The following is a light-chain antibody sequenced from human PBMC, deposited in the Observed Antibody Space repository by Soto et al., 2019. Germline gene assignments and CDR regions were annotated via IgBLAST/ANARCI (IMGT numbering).Light chain of an antibody. CDR1: QSVSGW. CDR3: QQYESYSGT. J-gene: IGKJ1*01. V-gene: IGKV1-5*01. Sequence: DIQMTHSPSALSASVGDRVTITCRASQSVSGWLAWYQQKPGKAPKLLIYDVSSLERGVPSRFSGSGSGTEFTLTISGLHPDDFATYYCQQYESYSGTFGPGTKVDI. CDR2: DVS.